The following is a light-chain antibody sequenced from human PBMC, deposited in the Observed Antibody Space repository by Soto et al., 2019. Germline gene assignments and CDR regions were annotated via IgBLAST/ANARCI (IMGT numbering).Light chain of an antibody. Sequence: QSALTQPASVSGSPGQSITISCTGTSSDVGSYNLVSWYQPHPGKAPKLMIYEGSKRPSGVSNRFSGSKSGNTASLTISGLQAEDEADYYCSSYSSSSTPVVFGGGTKLTVL. CDR2: EGS. CDR1: SSDVGSYNL. CDR3: SSYSSSSTPVV. J-gene: IGLJ2*01. V-gene: IGLV2-14*02.